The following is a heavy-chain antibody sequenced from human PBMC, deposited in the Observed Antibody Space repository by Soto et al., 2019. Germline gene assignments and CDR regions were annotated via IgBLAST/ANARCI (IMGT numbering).Heavy chain of an antibody. CDR2: IKQDGSEK. CDR3: ARGGCSSTSCYDPVAYYYYYMDV. Sequence: GPLRLSCAASGFTFSSYWMSWVRQAPGKGLEWVANIKQDGSEKYYVDSVKGRFTISRDNAKNSLYLQMNSLRAEDTAVYYCARGGCSSTSCYDPVAYYYYYMDVWGKGTTVTVSS. V-gene: IGHV3-7*01. J-gene: IGHJ6*03. CDR1: GFTFSSYW. D-gene: IGHD2-2*01.